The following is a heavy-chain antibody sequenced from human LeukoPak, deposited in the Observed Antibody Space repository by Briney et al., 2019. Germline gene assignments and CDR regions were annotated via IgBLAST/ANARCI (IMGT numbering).Heavy chain of an antibody. J-gene: IGHJ4*02. CDR1: GYTFTNYD. CDR3: ARCATPRIACYDF. V-gene: IGHV1-8*02. Sequence: ASVKVSCKASGYTFTNYDINWVRQATGQGIEWMGWMNPNSGNTGYAQKFQGRVTINRNTSISTAYMELSSLRSEDTAVYYCARCATPRIACYDFWGQGTLVTVSS. CDR2: MNPNSGNT. D-gene: IGHD2-2*01.